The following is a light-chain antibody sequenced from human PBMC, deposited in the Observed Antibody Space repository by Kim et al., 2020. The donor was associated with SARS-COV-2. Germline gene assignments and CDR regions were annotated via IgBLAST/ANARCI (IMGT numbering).Light chain of an antibody. Sequence: EIVLTQSPATLSLSPGERATLSCRASQSISSFLAWYQQKPGQAPRLLIHDATTRATGIPARFSGSGSGSDFTLTISSLEPEDFAVYYCQQRDSWPLTFGGGTKVDIK. J-gene: IGKJ4*01. V-gene: IGKV3-11*01. CDR3: QQRDSWPLT. CDR1: QSISSF. CDR2: DAT.